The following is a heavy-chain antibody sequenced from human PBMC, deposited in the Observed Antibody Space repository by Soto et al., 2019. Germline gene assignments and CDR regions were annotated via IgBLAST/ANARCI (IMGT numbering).Heavy chain of an antibody. CDR2: IIPIFGTT. Sequence: QLHLVQSGAEVKKPGSSVKVSCKVSGDTSGNFAMTWVRQAPGQGLEWMGGIIPIFGTTNSAQKFQGRDTFTADKSARTAYMELDSLTSEDTAVYYCATESGPYQSSGQSWLDPWGQGTLITVSS. J-gene: IGHJ5*02. CDR3: ATESGPYQSSGQSWLDP. CDR1: GDTSGNFA. D-gene: IGHD2-15*01. V-gene: IGHV1-69*06.